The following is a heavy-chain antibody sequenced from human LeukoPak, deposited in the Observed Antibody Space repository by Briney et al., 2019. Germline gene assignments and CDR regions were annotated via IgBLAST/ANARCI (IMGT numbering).Heavy chain of an antibody. J-gene: IGHJ4*02. V-gene: IGHV3-23*01. D-gene: IGHD5-18*01. CDR2: ISGSGGST. Sequence: GGSLRLSCAASGFTFSSYAMSWVRQAPGKGLEWVSAISGSGGSTYYADSVKGRFTISRDNSKNTLYLQMNSLRAEDTAVYYCAIQPPIQLWLPVDYWGQGTLVTVSS. CDR1: GFTFSSYA. CDR3: AIQPPIQLWLPVDY.